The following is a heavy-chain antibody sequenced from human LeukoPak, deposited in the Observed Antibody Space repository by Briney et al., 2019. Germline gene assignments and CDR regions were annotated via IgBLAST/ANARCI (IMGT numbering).Heavy chain of an antibody. CDR3: ARDKNEYQLLPGWFDP. Sequence: PGGSLRLSCAASGFTFSSYWMSWVRQAPGKGLEWVAVISYDGSNKYYADSVKGRFTISRDNAKNSLYLQMNSLRAEDTAVYYCARDKNEYQLLPGWFDPWGQGTLVTVSS. D-gene: IGHD2-2*01. J-gene: IGHJ5*02. CDR2: ISYDGSNK. CDR1: GFTFSSYW. V-gene: IGHV3-30*03.